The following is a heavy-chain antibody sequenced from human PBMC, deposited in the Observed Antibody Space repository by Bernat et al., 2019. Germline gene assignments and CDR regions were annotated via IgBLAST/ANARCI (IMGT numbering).Heavy chain of an antibody. CDR2: ISYDGSNK. J-gene: IGHJ6*02. V-gene: IGHV3-30*18. CDR3: AKKYFDYYDSNGYYYFPNDGMDV. Sequence: QVQLVESGGGVVQPGRSLRLSCAASGFTFSSYGMHWVRQAPGKGLEWVAVISYDGSNKYYADSVKGRFTISRDNSKNTLYLQMNSLRAEDTAVYYCAKKYFDYYDSNGYYYFPNDGMDVWGQGTTVTVSS. D-gene: IGHD3-22*01. CDR1: GFTFSSYG.